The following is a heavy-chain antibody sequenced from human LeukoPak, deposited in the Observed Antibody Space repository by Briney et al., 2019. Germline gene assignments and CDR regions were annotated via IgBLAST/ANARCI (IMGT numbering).Heavy chain of an antibody. CDR3: ARHVTISGPYDASDI. V-gene: IGHV4-59*08. CDR1: DNSISSYY. Sequence: PSETLSLTCTVSDNSISSYYWSWIRKPPGKGLEWIGYIYYSGGTDYNPSLKSRVTISVDTSKNQFSLKLRSVTAADTAVYYCARHVTISGPYDASDIWGQGTVVTVSP. J-gene: IGHJ3*02. CDR2: IYYSGGT. D-gene: IGHD5-24*01.